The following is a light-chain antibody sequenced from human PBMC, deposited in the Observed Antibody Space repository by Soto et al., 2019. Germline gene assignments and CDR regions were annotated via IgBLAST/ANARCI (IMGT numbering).Light chain of an antibody. J-gene: IGKJ2*01. CDR2: ATS. CDR1: QSVSSN. CDR3: QQYNNLYT. Sequence: ETVMTQSPGTLSVSPGETVTISCRASQSVSSNVAWYQQIPGQAPRLLMYATSTRATGIPARFSGSGSGTDFTLTISNLQFEDFAVYYCQQYNNLYTFGQGTKVEIK. V-gene: IGKV3-15*01.